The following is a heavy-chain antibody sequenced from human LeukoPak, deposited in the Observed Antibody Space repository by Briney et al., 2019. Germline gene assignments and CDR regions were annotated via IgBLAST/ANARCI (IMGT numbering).Heavy chain of an antibody. CDR3: ARIRRFGELPRFDY. J-gene: IGHJ4*02. D-gene: IGHD3-10*01. CDR1: GGSISSSSYY. Sequence: PSETLSLTCTVSGGSISSSSYYWGWIRQPPGKGLEWIGSIYYSGSTNYNPSLKSRVTISVDTSKNQFSLKLSSVTAADTAVYYCARIRRFGELPRFDYWGQGTLVTVSS. V-gene: IGHV4-39*07. CDR2: IYYSGST.